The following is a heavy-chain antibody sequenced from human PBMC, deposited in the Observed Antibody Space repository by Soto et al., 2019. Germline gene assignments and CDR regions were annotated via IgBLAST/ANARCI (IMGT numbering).Heavy chain of an antibody. V-gene: IGHV1-18*01. CDR1: GYTFTSYG. Sequence: ASVKVSCKASGYTFTSYGISWVRQAPGQGLEWMGWISAYNGNTNYAQKLQGRGTMTTDTSTSTAYMELRSLRSDDTAVYYCARDVGDYYGSGSYYFSGDPSIDYWGQGTLVTVSS. J-gene: IGHJ4*02. CDR2: ISAYNGNT. CDR3: ARDVGDYYGSGSYYFSGDPSIDY. D-gene: IGHD3-10*01.